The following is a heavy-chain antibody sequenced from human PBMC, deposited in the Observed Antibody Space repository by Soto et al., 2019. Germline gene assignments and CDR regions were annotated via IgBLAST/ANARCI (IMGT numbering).Heavy chain of an antibody. Sequence: PSETLSLTCTVSGGSISSYYWSWIRQPPGKGLEWIGYIYYSGSTNYNPSLKSRVTISVDTSKNQFSLKLSSVTAADTAVYYCARLQGYCSGGSCYYYYMDVWGKGTTVTVSS. CDR3: ARLQGYCSGGSCYYYYMDV. CDR2: IYYSGST. J-gene: IGHJ6*03. D-gene: IGHD2-15*01. V-gene: IGHV4-59*08. CDR1: GGSISSYY.